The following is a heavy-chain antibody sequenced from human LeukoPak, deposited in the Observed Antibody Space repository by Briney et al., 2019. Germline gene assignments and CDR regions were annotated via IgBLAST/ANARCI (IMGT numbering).Heavy chain of an antibody. D-gene: IGHD3-3*01. CDR1: AFIFSGHW. CDR2: IKQDGSEK. Sequence: GGSLRLSCEGSAFIFSGHWMNWVRQTPGKGLEWVANIKQDGSEKYYVDSVKGRFTISRDNAKNSLYLQMNSLRAEDTAVYYCARDYDFWSGYYDAFDIWGQGTMVTVSS. CDR3: ARDYDFWSGYYDAFDI. J-gene: IGHJ3*02. V-gene: IGHV3-7*01.